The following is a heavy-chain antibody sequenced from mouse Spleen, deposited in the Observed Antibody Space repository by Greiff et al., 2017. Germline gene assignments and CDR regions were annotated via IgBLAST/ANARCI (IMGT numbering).Heavy chain of an antibody. CDR3: AAYYRYEDYAMDY. V-gene: IGHV1-20*02. CDR1: GYSFTGYF. D-gene: IGHD2-14*01. J-gene: IGHJ4*01. Sequence: VQLQQSGPELVKPGASVKISCKASGYSFTGYFMNWVMQSHGKSLEWIGRINPYNGDTFYNQKFKGKATLTVDKSSSTAHMELRSLASEDSAVYYCAAYYRYEDYAMDYWGQGTSVTVSS. CDR2: INPYNGDT.